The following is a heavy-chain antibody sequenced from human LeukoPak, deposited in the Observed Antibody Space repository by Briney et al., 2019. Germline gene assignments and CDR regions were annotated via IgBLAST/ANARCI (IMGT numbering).Heavy chain of an antibody. Sequence: SETLSLTCAVSNYSITSGYFWGWIRQPPGKGLEWIASIYHSGTTYYNPSLRNRVTLFVDTSKNQFSLKLTSLTASDTAVYYCARDGVFHDSDGYSFDYWGQGTLVTVSS. V-gene: IGHV4-38-2*02. D-gene: IGHD3-22*01. CDR1: NYSITSGYF. J-gene: IGHJ4*02. CDR3: ARDGVFHDSDGYSFDY. CDR2: IYHSGTT.